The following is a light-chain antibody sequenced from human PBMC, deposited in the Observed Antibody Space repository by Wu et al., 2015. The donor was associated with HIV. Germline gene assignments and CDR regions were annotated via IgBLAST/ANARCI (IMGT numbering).Light chain of an antibody. CDR2: AAS. CDR3: QQLNGYPLT. J-gene: IGKJ4*01. CDR1: RGISSY. Sequence: DIQLTQSPSFLSVSVGDRVTITCRASRGISSYLAWYQQKPGKAPELLIYAASTLQSGVPSRFRGSGSGTEFTLTISSLQPEDFATYYCQQLNGYPLTFGGGTKVEIK. V-gene: IGKV1-9*01.